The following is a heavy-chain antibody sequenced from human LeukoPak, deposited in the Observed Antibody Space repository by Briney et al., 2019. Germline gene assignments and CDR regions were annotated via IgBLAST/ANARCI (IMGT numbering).Heavy chain of an antibody. Sequence: GGSLRLSCAASGFSFSTYIMNCVRQAPGKGLQWVSFISSTSSAIYYADSVKGRFTISRGNAKNSLYLQMNSLRDEDTAVYYCARDRVYCSSTNCYARAFDLWGQGKMVTVSS. V-gene: IGHV3-48*02. CDR3: ARDRVYCSSTNCYARAFDL. CDR2: ISSTSSAI. J-gene: IGHJ3*01. CDR1: GFSFSTYI. D-gene: IGHD2-2*01.